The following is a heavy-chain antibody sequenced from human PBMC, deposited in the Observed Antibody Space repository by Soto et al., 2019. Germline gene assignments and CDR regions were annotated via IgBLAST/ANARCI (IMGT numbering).Heavy chain of an antibody. J-gene: IGHJ4*02. CDR3: AHRGMIENYPIFDY. V-gene: IGHV2-5*02. Sequence: SGPTLVNPTRTLTLTCTFSGFSLSTSGVGVGWIRQPPGKALEWLALIYWDDDKRYSPSLKSRLTITKDTSKNQVVLTMTNMDPVDTATYYCAHRGMIENYPIFDYWGQGTLVTVSS. D-gene: IGHD1-7*01. CDR2: IYWDDDK. CDR1: GFSLSTSGVG.